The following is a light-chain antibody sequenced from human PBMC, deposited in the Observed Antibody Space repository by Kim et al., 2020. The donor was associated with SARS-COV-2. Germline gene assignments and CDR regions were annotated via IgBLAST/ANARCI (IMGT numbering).Light chain of an antibody. Sequence: EIVLTQSPGILSLSPGERATLSCRASQTISASYLVWYQQNAGQAPRLLIYGVSKRATGIPDRFSGSGSGTDFTLTISRLEPEDFAVYYCQQYGSTPYNFGQGTKLEI. V-gene: IGKV3-20*01. CDR3: QQYGSTPYN. CDR2: GVS. J-gene: IGKJ2*01. CDR1: QTISASY.